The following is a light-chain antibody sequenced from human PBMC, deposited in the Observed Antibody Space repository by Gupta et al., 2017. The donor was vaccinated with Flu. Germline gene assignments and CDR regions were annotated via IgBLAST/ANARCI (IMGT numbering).Light chain of an antibody. Sequence: VTTSGSGSKSNVGSNTINGYQQHPGTAPKLLIYSNDQRPSGVPDRFSGSKSDTSASLAISGLQSEDEADYYCAAGDDSLNVVVLGGGTKLTVL. V-gene: IGLV1-44*01. CDR1: KSNVGSNT. CDR2: SND. J-gene: IGLJ2*01. CDR3: AAGDDSLNVVV.